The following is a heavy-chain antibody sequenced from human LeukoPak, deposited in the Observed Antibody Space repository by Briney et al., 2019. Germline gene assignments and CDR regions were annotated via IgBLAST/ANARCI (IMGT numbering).Heavy chain of an antibody. Sequence: GTLRLSCAASGFTFSSFGMSWVRQAPGKGLEWVSAISGSGDSTYYTDSVKGRFTISRDNAKNSLYLQMNSLRAEDTAVYYCAELGITMIGGVWGKGTTVTISS. CDR3: AELGITMIGGV. V-gene: IGHV3-23*01. D-gene: IGHD3-10*02. CDR1: GFTFSSFG. CDR2: ISGSGDST. J-gene: IGHJ6*04.